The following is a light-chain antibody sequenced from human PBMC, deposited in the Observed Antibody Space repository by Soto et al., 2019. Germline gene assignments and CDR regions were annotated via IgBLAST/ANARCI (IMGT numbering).Light chain of an antibody. CDR3: QQYQTYST. CDR1: QSINDW. J-gene: IGKJ5*01. V-gene: IGKV1-5*01. CDR2: AAS. Sequence: DIQMTQSPSTLSASVGDSVTITCRASQSINDWLAWYQQKPGKAPKLLIYAASTLENGVPSRFTGSGSETEFTLTVNSLQPEDSATYYCQQYQTYSTFGQGTRLEIK.